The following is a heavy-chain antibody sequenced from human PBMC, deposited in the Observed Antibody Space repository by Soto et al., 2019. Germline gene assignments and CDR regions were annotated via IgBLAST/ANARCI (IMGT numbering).Heavy chain of an antibody. CDR2: ISYDGSNK. J-gene: IGHJ4*02. V-gene: IGHV3-30*18. CDR1: GFTFSSYG. D-gene: IGHD2-15*01. CDR3: AKVGVVAALSAYFGY. Sequence: QVQLVESGGGVVQPGRSLRLSCAASGFTFSSYGMHWVRQAPGKGLEWVAVISYDGSNKYYADSVKGRFTISRDNSKNTLYLQMNSLRAEDTAVYYCAKVGVVAALSAYFGYWGQGTLVTVSS.